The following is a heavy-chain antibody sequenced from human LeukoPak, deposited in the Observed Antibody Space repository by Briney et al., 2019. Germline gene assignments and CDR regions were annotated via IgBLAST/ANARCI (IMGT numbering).Heavy chain of an antibody. CDR2: ISWNSGSI. V-gene: IGHV3-9*01. CDR3: TSGRMRHFDWLLPPGY. Sequence: SLRLSCAASGFTFDDYAMHWVRQAPGKGLEWVSGISWNSGSIGYADSVKGRFTISRDNAKNSLYLQMNSLRAEDTALYYCTSGRMRHFDWLLPPGYWGQGTLVTVSS. D-gene: IGHD3-9*01. J-gene: IGHJ4*02. CDR1: GFTFDDYA.